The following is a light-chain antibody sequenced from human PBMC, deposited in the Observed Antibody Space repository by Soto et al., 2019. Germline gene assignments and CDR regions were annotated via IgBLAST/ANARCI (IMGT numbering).Light chain of an antibody. CDR2: APS. CDR1: QAISTY. J-gene: IGKJ1*01. Sequence: DIQMTQSPSSLSASVGDRVTIICRARQAISTYLAWYQTKPGKVPKLLIYAPSTWQSGIASRFSGSRSGTDFTLTISGLQPEDVATYYCQRYNNAPRTFGQGTKVELK. V-gene: IGKV1-27*01. CDR3: QRYNNAPRT.